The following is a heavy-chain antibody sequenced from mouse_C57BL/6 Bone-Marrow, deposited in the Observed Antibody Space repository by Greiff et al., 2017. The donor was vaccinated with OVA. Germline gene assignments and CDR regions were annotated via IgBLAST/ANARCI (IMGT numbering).Heavy chain of an antibody. CDR2: IWTGGGT. CDR1: GFSLTSYA. CDR3: ARNRDYGSHWYFDV. D-gene: IGHD1-1*01. Sequence: VKLMESGPGLVAPSQSLSITCTVSGFSLTSYAISWVRQPPGKGLEWLGVIWTGGGTNYNSALKSRLSISKDNSKSQVFLKMNSLQTDDTARYYCARNRDYGSHWYFDVWGTGTTVTVSS. J-gene: IGHJ1*03. V-gene: IGHV2-9-1*01.